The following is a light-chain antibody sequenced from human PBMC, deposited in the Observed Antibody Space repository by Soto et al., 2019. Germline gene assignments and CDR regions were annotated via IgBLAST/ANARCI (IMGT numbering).Light chain of an antibody. CDR2: EDI. CDR3: CSYAGGTSVV. Sequence: QYALTQPASVSGSPGQSITISCTGTSSDVGRYKLVSWYQQHPGKAPKLMIYEDIERPSGVSNRFSASKSGNTASLTISGLQTEDEADYYCCSYAGGTSVVFGGGTLLTVL. J-gene: IGLJ2*01. V-gene: IGLV2-23*01. CDR1: SSDVGRYKL.